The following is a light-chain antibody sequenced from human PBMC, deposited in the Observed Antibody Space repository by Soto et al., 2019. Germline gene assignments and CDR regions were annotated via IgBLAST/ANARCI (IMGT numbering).Light chain of an antibody. J-gene: IGLJ3*02. CDR2: EVS. V-gene: IGLV2-8*01. CDR1: SSDVGGYNY. CDR3: TSYAGSNNFGV. Sequence: QSALTQPPSASGSPGQSVTISCTGTSSDVGGYNYVSWYQQHPGKAPKLMIYEVSKRPSGVPDRFSGSKSGNTASLIVSGLQAEDEADYYCTSYAGSNNFGVFGGGTKLTVL.